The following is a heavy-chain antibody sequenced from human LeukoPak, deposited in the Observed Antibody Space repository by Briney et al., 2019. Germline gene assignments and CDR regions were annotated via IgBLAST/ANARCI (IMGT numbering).Heavy chain of an antibody. CDR2: IYTSGST. V-gene: IGHV4-4*07. CDR1: GGSISSYY. J-gene: IGHJ4*02. CDR3: AREYCSSTSCYLDY. Sequence: SETLSLTCTVSGGSISSYYWSWIRQPAGKGLEWIGRIYTSGSTNYSPSLKSRVTMSVDTSKNQFSLKLSSVTAADTAVYYCAREYCSSTSCYLDYWGQGTLVTVSS. D-gene: IGHD2-2*01.